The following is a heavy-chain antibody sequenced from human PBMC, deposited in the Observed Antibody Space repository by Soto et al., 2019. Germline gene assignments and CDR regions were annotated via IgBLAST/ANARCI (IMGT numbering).Heavy chain of an antibody. Sequence: QVQLQQSGPGLVKPSETLSLTCSVSGGSISSYFKNWIRQAPGKGLEWIGCIYDSGDANYNPSLKSRVTISLDTSKKQFSLKLGSVTAADTAVYYCVSSRTAVFGDALDIWALGTMVTVSS. J-gene: IGHJ3*02. CDR3: VSSRTAVFGDALDI. CDR1: GGSISSYF. CDR2: IYDSGDA. D-gene: IGHD3-3*01. V-gene: IGHV4-59*03.